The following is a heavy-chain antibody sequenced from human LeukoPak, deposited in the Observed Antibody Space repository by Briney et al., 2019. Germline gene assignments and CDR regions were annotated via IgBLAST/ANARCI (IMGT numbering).Heavy chain of an antibody. CDR3: VRDLVELGYCSGGSCYEVGYYFDY. V-gene: IGHV4-39*07. D-gene: IGHD2-15*01. Sequence: SETLSLTCTVSGGSIGSSSYYWGWIRQPPGKGLEWIGSIYYSGSTYYNPSLKSRVTISVDTSKNQFSLKLSSVTAADTAVYYCVRDLVELGYCSGGSCYEVGYYFDYWGQGTLVTVSS. CDR1: GGSIGSSSYY. CDR2: IYYSGST. J-gene: IGHJ4*02.